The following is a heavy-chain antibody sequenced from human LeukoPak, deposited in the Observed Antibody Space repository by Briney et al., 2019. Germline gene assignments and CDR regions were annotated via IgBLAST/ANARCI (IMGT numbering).Heavy chain of an antibody. V-gene: IGHV4-39*01. CDR1: GGSISSSSYY. CDR3: ARGPSAVAGLSR. D-gene: IGHD6-19*01. Sequence: PSETLSLTCTVSGGSISSSSYYWGWIRQPPGKGLEWIGSIYYSGSTYYNPSLKSRVTISVDTSKNQFSLKLSSVTAADTAVYYCARGPSAVAGLSRWGQGTLVTVSS. J-gene: IGHJ4*02. CDR2: IYYSGST.